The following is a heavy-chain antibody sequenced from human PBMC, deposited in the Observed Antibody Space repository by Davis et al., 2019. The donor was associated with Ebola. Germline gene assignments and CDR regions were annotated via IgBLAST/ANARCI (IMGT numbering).Heavy chain of an antibody. CDR1: GYTFTSYG. CDR3: ARGLIGYSYGYGYYFDY. Sequence: ASVKVSCKASGYTFTSYGITWVRQAPGQGLEWMGWINPHNGNTNYAQNVQGRVTMTTDTSTSTAYMEVGILRSDDTAVYYCARGLIGYSYGYGYYFDYWGQGTLVTVSS. J-gene: IGHJ4*02. D-gene: IGHD5-18*01. CDR2: INPHNGNT. V-gene: IGHV1-18*04.